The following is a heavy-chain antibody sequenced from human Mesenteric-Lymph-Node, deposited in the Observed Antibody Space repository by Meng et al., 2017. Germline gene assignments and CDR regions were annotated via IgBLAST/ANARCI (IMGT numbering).Heavy chain of an antibody. CDR3: AKRAVTMSGQGGFDY. D-gene: IGHD4-17*01. Sequence: GESLKISCAAPAFTVSSNYMNWVRQAPGEGLEWVSLIYRCSIIFYADSVKGRFTISRDNFKNTLYLQMNGLRAEDTAVYYCAKRAVTMSGQGGFDYWGQGTLVTVSS. CDR2: IYRCSII. V-gene: IGHV3-53*01. J-gene: IGHJ4*02. CDR1: AFTVSSNY.